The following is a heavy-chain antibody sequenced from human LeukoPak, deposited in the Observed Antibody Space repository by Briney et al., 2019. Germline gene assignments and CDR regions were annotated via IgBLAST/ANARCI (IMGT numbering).Heavy chain of an antibody. V-gene: IGHV3-23*01. D-gene: IGHD3-10*01. J-gene: IGHJ6*02. CDR2: ISGSGGST. CDR3: AKGPVGGHGSGSYYNYYYYGMDV. CDR1: GFTFSSYA. Sequence: GGSLRLSCAASGFTFSSYAMSWVRQAPGKGLEWVSAISGSGGSTYYADSVKGRFTISRDNSKNTLYLQMNSLRAEDTAVYYCAKGPVGGHGSGSYYNYYYYGMDVWGQGTTVTVSS.